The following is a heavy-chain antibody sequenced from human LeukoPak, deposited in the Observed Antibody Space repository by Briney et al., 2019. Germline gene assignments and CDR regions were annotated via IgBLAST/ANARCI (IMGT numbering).Heavy chain of an antibody. CDR1: GYTFTSYG. J-gene: IGHJ6*02. D-gene: IGHD2-2*02. CDR2: ISAYNGNT. CDR3: ARDHTGDIVVVPAAILGYYYYYYGMDV. Sequence: ASVKVSCKASGYTFTSYGISWVRQPPGQGLEWMGWISAYNGNTNYAQKLQGRVTMTTDTSTSTAYMELRSLRSDDTAVYYCARDHTGDIVVVPAAILGYYYYYYGMDVWGQGTTVTVSS. V-gene: IGHV1-18*01.